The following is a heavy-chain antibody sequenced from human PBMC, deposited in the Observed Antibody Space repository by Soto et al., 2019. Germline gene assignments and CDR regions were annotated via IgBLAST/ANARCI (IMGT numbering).Heavy chain of an antibody. CDR1: GVSISNSSYY. CDR2: IYYSGIT. V-gene: IGHV4-39*01. Sequence: SETLSLTCTVSGVSISNSSYYWGWIRRPPGKGLEWIGTIYYSGITYYNPSLKSRVTISVDTSKNQFSLKLTSVTAADTAVYYCARHGSNWGHGRLVTVSS. J-gene: IGHJ4*01. CDR3: ARHGSN.